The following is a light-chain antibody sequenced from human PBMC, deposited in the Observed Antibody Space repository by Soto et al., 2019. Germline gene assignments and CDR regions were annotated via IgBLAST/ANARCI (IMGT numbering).Light chain of an antibody. CDR1: QRVSSY. CDR3: QQRSNWPPIT. Sequence: EIVLTQSPATLSLSPGERATLSCRASQRVSSYLAWYQQKPGQAPRLLIYDASNRATGIPARFSGSGSGTDFTLSISSLEPVDFAVYYCQQRSNWPPITFGQGTRLEIK. J-gene: IGKJ5*01. V-gene: IGKV3-11*01. CDR2: DAS.